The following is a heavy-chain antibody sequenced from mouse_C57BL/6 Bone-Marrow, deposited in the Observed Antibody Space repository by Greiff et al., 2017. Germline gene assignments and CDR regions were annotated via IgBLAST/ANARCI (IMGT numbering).Heavy chain of an antibody. CDR2: INPYNGGT. CDR1: GYTFTDYY. D-gene: IGHD1-1*02. Sequence: EVQLQQSGPVLVKPGASVKMSCKASGYTFTDYYMNWVKQSHGKSLEWIGVINPYNGGTSYNQKFKGKATLTVDKSSSTAYMELNSLTSEDSAVYYCARGWYPLSRDYWGQGTSVTVSS. V-gene: IGHV1-19*01. CDR3: ARGWYPLSRDY. J-gene: IGHJ4*01.